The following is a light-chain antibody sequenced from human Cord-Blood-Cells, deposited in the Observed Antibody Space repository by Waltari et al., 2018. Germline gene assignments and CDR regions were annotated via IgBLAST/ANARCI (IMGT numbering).Light chain of an antibody. J-gene: IGLJ3*02. CDR1: SLRSYY. CDR2: GKN. Sequence: SSELTQDPAVSVALGQTVRITCQGDSLRSYYASWYQQKPGQAPVLVIYGKNNRPSGIPDRFSGSSSGKKASLTITGAQAEDEADYYCNSRDSSGNPLVFGGGTKLTVL. CDR3: NSRDSSGNPLV. V-gene: IGLV3-19*01.